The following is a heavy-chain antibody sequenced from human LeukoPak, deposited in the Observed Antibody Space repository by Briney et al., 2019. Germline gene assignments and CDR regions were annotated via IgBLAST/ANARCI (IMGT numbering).Heavy chain of an antibody. J-gene: IGHJ4*02. D-gene: IGHD3-3*01. CDR1: GGSISSYY. CDR2: IYYSGST. V-gene: IGHV4-39*01. CDR3: ARARREWPIDA. Sequence: PSETLSLTCTVSGGSISSYYWGWIRQPPGKGLEWIGSIYYSGSTYYNPSLKSRVTISVDTSKNQFSLKLSSVTAADTAVYYCARARREWPIDAGGQGTLVTVSS.